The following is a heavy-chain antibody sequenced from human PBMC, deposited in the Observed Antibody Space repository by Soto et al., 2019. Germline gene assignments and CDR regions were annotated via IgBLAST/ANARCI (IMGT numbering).Heavy chain of an antibody. D-gene: IGHD3-10*01. Sequence: GGSLRLSCGASGFTFSNAWMSWVRQAPGKGLEWVGRIKSKTDGGTTDYAAPVKGRFTISRDDSKNTLYLQMNSLKTEDTAVHYCTTVYGSGNSAFDIWGQGTMVTVSS. CDR1: GFTFSNAW. V-gene: IGHV3-15*01. J-gene: IGHJ3*02. CDR3: TTVYGSGNSAFDI. CDR2: IKSKTDGGTT.